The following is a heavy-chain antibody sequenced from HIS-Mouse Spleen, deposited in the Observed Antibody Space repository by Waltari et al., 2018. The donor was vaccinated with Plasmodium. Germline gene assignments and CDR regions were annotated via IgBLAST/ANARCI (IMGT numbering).Heavy chain of an antibody. D-gene: IGHD3-10*01. CDR3: ARGRVLGTSSGYFDL. CDR2: INHSGST. V-gene: IGHV4-34*01. CDR1: GGSFSGYY. J-gene: IGHJ2*01. Sequence: QVQLQQWGAGLLKPSETLSLTCAVYGGSFSGYYWSGTRQPQGKGLAWIGEINHSGSTNYNPSLKSRVTISVDTSKNQFSLKLSSVTAADTAVYYCARGRVLGTSSGYFDLWGRGTLVTVSS.